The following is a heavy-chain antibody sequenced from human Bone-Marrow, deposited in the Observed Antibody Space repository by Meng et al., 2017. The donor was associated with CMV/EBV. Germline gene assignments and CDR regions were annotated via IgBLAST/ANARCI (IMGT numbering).Heavy chain of an antibody. CDR1: GYSFTSYW. CDR3: ARLLYYDFWSGYLADYYGMDV. V-gene: IGHV5-51*01. D-gene: IGHD3-3*01. Sequence: KVSCKGSGYSFTSYWIGWVRQMPGKGLEWMGIIYPGDSDTRYSPSFQGQVTISADKSISTAYLQWSSLKASDTAMYYCARLLYYDFWSGYLADYYGMDVWGQGTTVTVSS. J-gene: IGHJ6*02. CDR2: IYPGDSDT.